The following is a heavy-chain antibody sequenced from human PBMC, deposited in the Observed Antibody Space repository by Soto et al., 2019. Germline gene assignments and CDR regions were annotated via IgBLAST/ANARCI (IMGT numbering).Heavy chain of an antibody. CDR1: GYSISAYY. CDR2: IDPKNGGT. Sequence: APLKVSCKASGYSISAYYIHWVRQAPGQGLEWMGWIDPKNGGTVSAQKFQGRLTMTRDTSISTVYMDLSGLTSDDTALYYCGRDDYGIFPYWGQGSLVTVSS. CDR3: GRDDYGIFPY. V-gene: IGHV1-2*02. J-gene: IGHJ4*02. D-gene: IGHD3-10*01.